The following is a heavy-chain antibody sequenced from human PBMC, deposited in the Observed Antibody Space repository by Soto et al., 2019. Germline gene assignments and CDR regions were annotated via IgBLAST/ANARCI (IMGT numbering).Heavy chain of an antibody. D-gene: IGHD3-3*01. CDR2: ISSSSSYI. CDR1: GFTFSSYS. CDR3: ARGLLGGGSYDFWSGKNYGMDV. Sequence: GGSLRLSCAASGFTFSSYSMNWVRKAPGKGLEWVSSISSSSSYIYYADSVKGRFTISRDNAKNSLYLQMNSLRAEDTAGYYCARGLLGGGSYDFWSGKNYGMDVWGQGTTVTVYS. V-gene: IGHV3-21*01. J-gene: IGHJ6*02.